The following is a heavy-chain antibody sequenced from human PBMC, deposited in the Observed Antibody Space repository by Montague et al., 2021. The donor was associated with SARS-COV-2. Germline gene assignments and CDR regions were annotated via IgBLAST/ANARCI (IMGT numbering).Heavy chain of an antibody. V-gene: IGHV4-61*02. D-gene: IGHD1-26*01. CDR2: IYTSGST. Sequence: TLSLTCTVSGDSVSSEIYYWSWIRQPAGKGLEWIGRIYTSGSTNYNPSLRSRVTISVDTSNNQFSLRLSSVTAADTAVYYCARVGGNHYRYFDYWGQGTLVTVSS. CDR3: ARVGGNHYRYFDY. J-gene: IGHJ4*02. CDR1: GDSVSSEIYY.